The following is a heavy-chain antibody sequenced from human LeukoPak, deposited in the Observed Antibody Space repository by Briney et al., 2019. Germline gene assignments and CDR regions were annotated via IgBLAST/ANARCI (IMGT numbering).Heavy chain of an antibody. CDR3: ARVPLGYDILTGYYPYYFDY. J-gene: IGHJ4*02. Sequence: SETLSLTCTVSGGSISSYYWSWIRQPPGKGLEWIGYIYYSGSTNYNPSLKSRVTISVDTSKNQFSLKLSSVTAADTAVYYCARVPLGYDILTGYYPYYFDYWGQGTLVTVSS. V-gene: IGHV4-59*01. D-gene: IGHD3-9*01. CDR2: IYYSGST. CDR1: GGSISSYY.